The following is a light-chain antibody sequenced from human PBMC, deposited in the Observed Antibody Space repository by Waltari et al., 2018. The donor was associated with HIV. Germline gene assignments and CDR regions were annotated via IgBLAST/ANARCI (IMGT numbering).Light chain of an antibody. CDR1: NLGRKS. CDR2: DDS. J-gene: IGLJ3*02. Sequence: YVLTQPPSVSVAPGKTASLACGGDNLGRKSVHWYQQNPGQAHVLVVYDDSERPSGISELISGSNTGNTATLTISRVEAGDEADYYCQVWDTVTDQGVFGGGTKLTVL. V-gene: IGLV3-21*03. CDR3: QVWDTVTDQGV.